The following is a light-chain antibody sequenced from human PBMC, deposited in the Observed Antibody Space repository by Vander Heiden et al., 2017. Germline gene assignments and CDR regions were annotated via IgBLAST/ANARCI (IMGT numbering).Light chain of an antibody. CDR2: QDS. CDR1: KLGDKY. CDR3: QAWDSSTVV. J-gene: IGLJ2*01. Sequence: SYELTQPSSLSVSPGQTASITCSGDKLGDKYACWYQQKPGQSPVLVIYQDSKRPSGIPERFSGSNSGNAATLTISGTQAMDEADYYCQAWDSSTVVFGGGTKLTVL. V-gene: IGLV3-1*01.